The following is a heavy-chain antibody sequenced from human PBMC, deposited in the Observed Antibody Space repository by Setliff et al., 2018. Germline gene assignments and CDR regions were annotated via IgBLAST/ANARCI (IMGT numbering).Heavy chain of an antibody. V-gene: IGHV1-18*01. CDR2: VTIYNGNT. CDR1: AKTFTAYY. CDR3: ARVESMARGKNIPRHFDY. Sequence: ASVKVSCKASAKTFTAYYVHWVRQAPGQGLEWMGWVTIYNGNTKYAQNLQGRLTLTTDISTSTAYMELGSLTTDDTAVYYCARVESMARGKNIPRHFDYWGQGIQVTVS. D-gene: IGHD2-2*02. J-gene: IGHJ4*02.